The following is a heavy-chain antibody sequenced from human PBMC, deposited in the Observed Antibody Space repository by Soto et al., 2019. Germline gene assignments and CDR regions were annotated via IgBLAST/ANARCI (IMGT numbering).Heavy chain of an antibody. Sequence: PSLTCAVYGGSISSYYWSWIRQPPGKGLEWIAYISYSGSTNYNPSLKSRVTISLDTSKNQFSLKLSSVTAADTAVYYCARENKAIFGVFTRFDYWAQGTLVTVSS. CDR1: GGSISSYY. CDR2: ISYSGST. CDR3: ARENKAIFGVFTRFDY. D-gene: IGHD3-3*01. V-gene: IGHV4-59*01. J-gene: IGHJ4*02.